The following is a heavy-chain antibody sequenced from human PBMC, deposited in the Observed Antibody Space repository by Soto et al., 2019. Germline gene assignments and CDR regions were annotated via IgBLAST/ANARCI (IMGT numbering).Heavy chain of an antibody. CDR1: GYSFSTYD. V-gene: IGHV1-8*01. D-gene: IGHD1-26*01. CDR2: MSPNNGNT. CDR3: ARGIAAGVDY. Sequence: GASVKVSCKASGYSFSTYDINWVRQATGQGLEWMGWMSPNNGNTGYAQKFQGRVTMTRDTAIGTAYMELTSLTFEDTAVYYCARGIAAGVDYWGQGALVTVSS. J-gene: IGHJ4*02.